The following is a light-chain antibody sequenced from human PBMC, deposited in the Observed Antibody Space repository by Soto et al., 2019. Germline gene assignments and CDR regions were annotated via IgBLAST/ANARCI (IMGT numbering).Light chain of an antibody. J-gene: IGLJ2*01. Sequence: QPVLTQPPSASGTPGQRVTISCSGSSSNIGVNYVYWYQQLPGTAPKLLIYTNNQRPSGVPDRFSGPKSGTSASLAISGLRSEDEADYHCATWDDSLSGVVFGGGTKLTVL. V-gene: IGLV1-47*01. CDR2: TNN. CDR3: ATWDDSLSGVV. CDR1: SSNIGVNY.